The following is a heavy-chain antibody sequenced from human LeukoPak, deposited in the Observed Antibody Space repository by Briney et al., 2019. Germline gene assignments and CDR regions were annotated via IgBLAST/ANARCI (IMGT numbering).Heavy chain of an antibody. J-gene: IGHJ5*02. V-gene: IGHV1-69*13. CDR3: ARGGDIVVVPAAERGWFDP. Sequence: SVKVSRKASGGTFSSYAISWVRQAPGQGLEWMGGIIPIFGTANYAQKFQGRVTITADESTSTAYMELSSLRSEDTAVYYCARGGDIVVVPAAERGWFDPWGQGTLVTVSS. D-gene: IGHD2-2*01. CDR1: GGTFSSYA. CDR2: IIPIFGTA.